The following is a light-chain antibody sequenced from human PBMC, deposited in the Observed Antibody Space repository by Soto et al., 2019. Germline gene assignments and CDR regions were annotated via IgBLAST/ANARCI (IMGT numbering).Light chain of an antibody. CDR3: QQYYGAPWA. V-gene: IGKV1-27*01. CDR2: GAS. Sequence: DIQMTQSPSSLSASVGDRVTITCRASQVMNNYLAWYQRKPGRVPQLLIYGASTLHSGVPSRFSGSGSDTDFTLTISSLQPEDVATYFCQQYYGAPWAFGQGTKVEIK. CDR1: QVMNNY. J-gene: IGKJ1*01.